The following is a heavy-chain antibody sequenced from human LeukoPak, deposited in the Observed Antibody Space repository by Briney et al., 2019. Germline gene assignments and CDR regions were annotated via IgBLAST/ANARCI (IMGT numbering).Heavy chain of an antibody. Sequence: SETLSLTCTVSGGSISSYYWSWIRQPPGKGLEWIGYIYYSGSTNYNPSLKSRVTISVDTSKNQFSLKLSSVTAADTDVYYCAREGWYSSGWYFDYWGQGTLVTVSS. CDR1: GGSISSYY. CDR2: IYYSGST. CDR3: AREGWYSSGWYFDY. D-gene: IGHD6-25*01. V-gene: IGHV4-59*01. J-gene: IGHJ4*02.